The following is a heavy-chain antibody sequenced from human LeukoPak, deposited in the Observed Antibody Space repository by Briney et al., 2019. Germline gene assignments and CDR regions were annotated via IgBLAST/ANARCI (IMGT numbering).Heavy chain of an antibody. J-gene: IGHJ5*02. V-gene: IGHV1-2*02. CDR2: INPNSGGT. D-gene: IGHD6-13*01. Sequence: ASVKVSCKASGYTFTGYYMHWVRQAPGPGLEWMGWINPNSGGTNYAQKFQGRVTMTRDTSISTAYMELSRLRSDDTAVYYCARDRGSRSWFDPWGQGTLVTVSS. CDR1: GYTFTGYY. CDR3: ARDRGSRSWFDP.